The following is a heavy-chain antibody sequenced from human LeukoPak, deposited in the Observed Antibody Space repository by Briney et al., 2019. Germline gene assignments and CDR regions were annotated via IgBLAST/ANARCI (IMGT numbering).Heavy chain of an antibody. D-gene: IGHD5-12*01. CDR2: INPNSGGT. CDR1: GYTFTGYY. J-gene: IGHJ4*02. V-gene: IGHV1-2*02. Sequence: ASVKVSCKASGYTFTGYYMHWVRQAPGQGLEWMGWINPNSGGTNYAQKFQGRVTMTRDTSISTAYMDLSRLRSDDTAVYYCARAFDSGYDCDYWGQGTLVTVSS. CDR3: ARAFDSGYDCDY.